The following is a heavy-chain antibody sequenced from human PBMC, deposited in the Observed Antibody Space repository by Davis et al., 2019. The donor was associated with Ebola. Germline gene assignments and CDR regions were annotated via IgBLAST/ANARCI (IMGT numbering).Heavy chain of an antibody. V-gene: IGHV1-18*01. D-gene: IGHD2-8*02. CDR2: ISAYNGNT. J-gene: IGHJ4*02. CDR3: ARTEVTGGVYYFDY. Sequence: ASVTVSCKASGYTFTSYGISWVRQAPGQGLEWMGWISAYNGNTNYAQKLQGRVTMTTDTSTSTAYMELRGLRSDDTAVYYCARTEVTGGVYYFDYWGQGTLVTVSS. CDR1: GYTFTSYG.